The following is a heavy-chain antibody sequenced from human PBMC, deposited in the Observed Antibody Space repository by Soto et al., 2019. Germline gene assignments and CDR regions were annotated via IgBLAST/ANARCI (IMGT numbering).Heavy chain of an antibody. Sequence: EENLVESGGGVVQPGGSLRLSCAASGFTFSIYTMNWVRQAPGKGLEWVAYINSGSGTKNYADSVKGRFTISRDDAKKSLFLQMSSLRDEDTAVYYGARYIIVVSRTGMDVWGQGTTVTVSS. CDR3: ARYIIVVSRTGMDV. CDR2: INSGSGTK. J-gene: IGHJ6*02. CDR1: GFTFSIYT. V-gene: IGHV3-48*02. D-gene: IGHD3-22*01.